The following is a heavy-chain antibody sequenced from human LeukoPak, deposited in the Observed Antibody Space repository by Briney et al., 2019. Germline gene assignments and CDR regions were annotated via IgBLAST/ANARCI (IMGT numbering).Heavy chain of an antibody. CDR1: GGYIGSYF. V-gene: IGHV4-4*07. D-gene: IGHD3-16*01. CDR3: ARIGGITYFDY. Sequence: PSETLSLTCSVSGGYIGSYFWSWIRQPAGKELEYIGRFYTSESPNYNPSLKSRVTMSVDTSKNQFSLRLSSVSPADTAVYYCARIGGITYFDYWGQGILVTDPS. CDR2: FYTSESP. J-gene: IGHJ4*02.